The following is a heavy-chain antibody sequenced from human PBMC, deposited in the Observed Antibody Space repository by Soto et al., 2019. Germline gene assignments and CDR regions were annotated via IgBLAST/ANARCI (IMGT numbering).Heavy chain of an antibody. V-gene: IGHV2-5*02. CDR2: IYWDDYK. CDR1: GFSLSTSGVG. Sequence: QITLKESGPTLVKPTQTLTLTCTFSGFSLSTSGVGVGWIRQPPGKALEWLALIYWDDYKRYSPSLKSMLTSTKDTSKNQVVLTMNNMEPVDTATYYCPHTAVYFYDSSGYWCFDYWGQGTLVTVS. D-gene: IGHD3-22*01. J-gene: IGHJ4*02. CDR3: PHTAVYFYDSSGYWCFDY.